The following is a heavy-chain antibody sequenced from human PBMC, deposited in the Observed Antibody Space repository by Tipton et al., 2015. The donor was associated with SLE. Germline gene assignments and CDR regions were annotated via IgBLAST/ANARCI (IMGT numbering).Heavy chain of an antibody. CDR2: ISYGGST. CDR1: GGSINSNYY. V-gene: IGHV4-39*07. J-gene: IGHJ4*02. Sequence: TLSLTCTVSGGSINSNYYWAWIRQPPGKGLEWIGSISYGGSTDYKPSLKSRVTISVDTSKNQFSLELRSVTAADTAVYYCASNYDFWNVFYIGGLTDYWGQGTLVTVSS. D-gene: IGHD3-3*01. CDR3: ASNYDFWNVFYIGGLTDY.